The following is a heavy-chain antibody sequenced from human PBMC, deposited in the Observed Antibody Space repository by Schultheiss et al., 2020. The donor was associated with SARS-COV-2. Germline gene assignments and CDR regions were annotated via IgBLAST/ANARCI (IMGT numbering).Heavy chain of an antibody. CDR1: GGSISSGYY. V-gene: IGHV4-38-2*02. CDR3: ARGIVVVPAATDYYYYYMDV. D-gene: IGHD2-2*01. J-gene: IGHJ6*03. CDR2: IYHSGST. Sequence: SETLSLTCTVSGGSISSGYYWGWIRQPPGKGLEWIGSIYHSGSTNYNPSLKSRVTISVDTSKNQFSLKLSSVTAADTAVYYCARGIVVVPAATDYYYYYMDVWGKGTTVTVSS.